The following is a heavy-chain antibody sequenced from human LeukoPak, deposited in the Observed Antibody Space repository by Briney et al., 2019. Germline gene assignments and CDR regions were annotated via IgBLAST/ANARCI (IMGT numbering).Heavy chain of an antibody. D-gene: IGHD6-19*01. J-gene: IGHJ6*02. Sequence: GGSLRLSCAASGFTYGTYSVHWVRQATGEGLEWVSSISSSSSYMYYADSVRGRFTITRDNAKNSLYLQSNSLRVEDTAVYYCARDPGAGDVWGQGTTVTVSS. CDR3: ARDPGAGDV. CDR2: ISSSSSYM. CDR1: GFTYGTYS. V-gene: IGHV3-21*01.